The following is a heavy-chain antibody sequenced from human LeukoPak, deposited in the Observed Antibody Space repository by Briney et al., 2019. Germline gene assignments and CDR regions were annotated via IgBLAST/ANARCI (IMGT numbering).Heavy chain of an antibody. J-gene: IGHJ4*02. V-gene: IGHV1-69*01. CDR2: IIPIFGTA. CDR3: ARDLEMATMWYFDY. Sequence: SVKVSCKASGGTFSSYAISWVRQAPGQGLEWMGGIIPIFGTANYAQKFQGRVTITADESTSTAYMELSSLRSEDTAVYYCARDLEMATMWYFDYWGQGTLVTVSS. D-gene: IGHD5-24*01. CDR1: GGTFSSYA.